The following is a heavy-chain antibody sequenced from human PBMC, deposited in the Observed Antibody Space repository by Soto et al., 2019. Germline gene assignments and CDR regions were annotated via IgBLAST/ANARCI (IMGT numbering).Heavy chain of an antibody. D-gene: IGHD3-22*01. CDR2: ISGSGGST. J-gene: IGHJ3*02. CDR1: GFTFSSYA. V-gene: IGHV3-23*01. CDR3: ERDYYDSTGCYYNAFAI. Sequence: PGGSLRLSCAASGFTFSSYAMSWVRRAPGKGLEWVSAISGSGGSTYYADSVKGRFTISRDNSKNTLYLQMNSLRAEDTAVYYCERDYYDSTGCYYNAFAIWRQGTMVTVAS.